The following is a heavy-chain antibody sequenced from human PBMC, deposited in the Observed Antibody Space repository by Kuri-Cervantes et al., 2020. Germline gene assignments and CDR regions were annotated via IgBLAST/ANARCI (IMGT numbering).Heavy chain of an antibody. J-gene: IGHJ3*02. CDR1: GVTFSSYG. CDR3: ARDRGRLAFDI. Sequence: LSLTCAASGVTFSSYGMHWVRQAPGKGLEWVAAIWYDGSNKYYADSVKGRFTISRDNSKNTLYLQMNSLRAEDTAVYYCARDRGRLAFDIWGQGTMVTVSS. D-gene: IGHD3-10*01. CDR2: IWYDGSNK. V-gene: IGHV3-33*08.